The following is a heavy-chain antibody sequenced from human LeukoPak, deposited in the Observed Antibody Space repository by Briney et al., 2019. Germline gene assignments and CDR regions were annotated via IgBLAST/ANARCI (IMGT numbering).Heavy chain of an antibody. CDR1: GGSISSGDYY. CDR2: IYYSGST. J-gene: IGHJ3*02. CDR3: ARQGNYGDYVTEDAFDI. D-gene: IGHD4-17*01. V-gene: IGHV4-30-4*01. Sequence: SETLSLTCTVSGGSISSGDYYWTWLRQPPGKDLEWIGYIYYSGSTYYNPSLKSRVTISVDTSKNQFSLKLSSVTAADTAVYYCARQGNYGDYVTEDAFDIWGQGTMVTVSS.